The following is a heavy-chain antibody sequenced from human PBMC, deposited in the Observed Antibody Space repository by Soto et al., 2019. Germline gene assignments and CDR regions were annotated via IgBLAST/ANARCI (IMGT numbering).Heavy chain of an antibody. CDR2: ISYDGNNK. V-gene: IGHV3-30-3*01. Sequence: QVQLVESGGGVVQPGRSLRLSCAASGFTFSSYAMHWVRQAPGKGLEWVAVISYDGNNKYYADSVKGRFTISRDNSKNTLYLQMNSRRAEDTAVYYCARASCSSTSCYARFDYWGQGTLVTVSS. CDR3: ARASCSSTSCYARFDY. J-gene: IGHJ4*02. D-gene: IGHD2-2*01. CDR1: GFTFSSYA.